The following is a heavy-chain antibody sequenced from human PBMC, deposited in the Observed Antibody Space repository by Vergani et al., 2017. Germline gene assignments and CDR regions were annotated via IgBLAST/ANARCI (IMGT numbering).Heavy chain of an antibody. CDR3: ARDEVRGVIIPFDP. CDR2: IYYSGST. J-gene: IGHJ5*02. V-gene: IGHV4-31*03. Sequence: QVQLQESGPGLVKPSQTLSLTCTVSGGSISSGGYYWSWIRQHPGKGLEWIGYIYYSGSTYYNPSLKSRVTISVDTSKNQFSLKLSSVTAADTAVYYCARDEVRGVIIPFDPWGQGTLVTVSS. CDR1: GGSISSGGYY. D-gene: IGHD3-10*01.